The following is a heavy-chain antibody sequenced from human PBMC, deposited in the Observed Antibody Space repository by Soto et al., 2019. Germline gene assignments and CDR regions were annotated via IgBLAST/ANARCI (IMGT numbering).Heavy chain of an antibody. Sequence: QVQLQESGPGLVKPSETLSLTCTVSGGSISSYYWSWIRQPPGKGLEWIGYIYYSGSTNYNPPLKSRVPISVDTSKNQFTRKLRSVAAAETAVYYCARLWIQPLWRYFDLWGRGTLVTVSS. CDR3: ARLWIQPLWRYFDL. V-gene: IGHV4-59*08. J-gene: IGHJ2*01. CDR2: IYYSGST. D-gene: IGHD5-18*01. CDR1: GGSISSYY.